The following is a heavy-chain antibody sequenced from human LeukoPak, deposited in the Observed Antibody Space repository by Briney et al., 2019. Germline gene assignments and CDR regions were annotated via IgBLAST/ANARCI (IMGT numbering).Heavy chain of an antibody. CDR2: INTNTGNP. Sequence: ASVKVSCKASGYTFTGYYMHWVRQAPGQGLEWMGWINTNTGNPTYAQGFTGRFVFSLDTSVSTAYLQISSLKAEDTAVYYCASNSGWLKNWGQGALVTVSS. V-gene: IGHV7-4-1*02. J-gene: IGHJ4*02. CDR3: ASNSGWLKN. D-gene: IGHD6-19*01. CDR1: GYTFTGYY.